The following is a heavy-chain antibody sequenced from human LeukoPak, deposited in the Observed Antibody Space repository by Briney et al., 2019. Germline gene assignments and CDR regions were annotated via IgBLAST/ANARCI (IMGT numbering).Heavy chain of an antibody. Sequence: ASVKVSCKVSGYTLTELSMHWVRQAPGKGLERMGGFDPEDGETIYAQKFQGRVTMTEDTSTDTAYMELSSLRSEDTAVYYCARDTLINWNDVKPLDYWGQGTLVTVSS. CDR2: FDPEDGET. CDR1: GYTLTELS. V-gene: IGHV1-24*01. D-gene: IGHD1-1*01. CDR3: ARDTLINWNDVKPLDY. J-gene: IGHJ4*02.